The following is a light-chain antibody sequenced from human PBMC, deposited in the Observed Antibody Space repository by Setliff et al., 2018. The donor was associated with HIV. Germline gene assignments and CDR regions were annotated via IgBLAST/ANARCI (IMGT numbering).Light chain of an antibody. J-gene: IGLJ3*02. CDR1: TSDVGGFTY. CDR2: DVT. CDR3: SSYTTNTDV. Sequence: QSVLTQPASVSGSPGQSITISCTAATSDVGGFTYVSWYQQHPGKAPKLMIYDVTHRPSGVSNRFSGSKSGNTAPLTISGLQAEDEADYYCSSYTTNTDVFGGGTK. V-gene: IGLV2-14*03.